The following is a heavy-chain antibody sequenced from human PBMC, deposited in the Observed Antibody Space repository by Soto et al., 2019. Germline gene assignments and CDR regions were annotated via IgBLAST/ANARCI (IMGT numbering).Heavy chain of an antibody. Sequence: GGSLRLSCAASGFTFSSYAMHWCRQAPGKGLEWVAVISYDGSNKYYADSVKGRFTISRDNSKNTLYLQMNSLRAEDTAVYYCARGFGRLSGYGMDVWGQGTTVTVSS. CDR2: ISYDGSNK. CDR3: ARGFGRLSGYGMDV. V-gene: IGHV3-30-3*01. J-gene: IGHJ6*02. CDR1: GFTFSSYA. D-gene: IGHD3-16*01.